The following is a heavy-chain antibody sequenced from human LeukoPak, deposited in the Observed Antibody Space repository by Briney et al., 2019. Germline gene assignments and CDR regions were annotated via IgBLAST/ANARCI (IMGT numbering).Heavy chain of an antibody. CDR2: TYYRSKWHN. Sequence: SQTLSLTCAISGDSVSSNTAAWNWIRQSPSSGLQCLGRTYYRSKWHNDYAVFVKSRITINPDTSKNQFSLQLNSVTPEDTAVYYCARGDSGFSAYYFDYWGQGTLVTVSS. J-gene: IGHJ4*02. D-gene: IGHD6-25*01. CDR3: ARGDSGFSAYYFDY. V-gene: IGHV6-1*01. CDR1: GDSVSSNTAA.